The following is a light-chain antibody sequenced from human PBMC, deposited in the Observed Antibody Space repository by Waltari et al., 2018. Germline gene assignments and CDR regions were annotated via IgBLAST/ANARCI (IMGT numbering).Light chain of an antibody. CDR1: GLRSSY. CDR3: HSRDASGVGGS. Sequence: SSELTQDPAVSVAMGQTVTITCQGNGLRSSYASWYQQRPGQAPILIMYDKNNRPSGVPDRFSCSNSDNTASLTITGAQAEDEASYYCHSRDASGVGGSFGGGTKLTVL. V-gene: IGLV3-19*01. J-gene: IGLJ2*01. CDR2: DKN.